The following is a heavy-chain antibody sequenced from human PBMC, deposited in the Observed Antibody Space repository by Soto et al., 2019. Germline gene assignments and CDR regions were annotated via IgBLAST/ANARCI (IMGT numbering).Heavy chain of an antibody. V-gene: IGHV1-2*02. CDR2: INPNSGGT. Sequence: ASVKVSGKGSVYTFSDYYIHRVRQAPGQGLEWMGWINPNSGGTKYAPKFQGGVTMTRDTSITTAYMELSRLRSGDTAVYYCAREPATAKPEGVDFWGQGTLVTVSS. D-gene: IGHD1-1*01. CDR1: VYTFSDYY. J-gene: IGHJ4*02. CDR3: AREPATAKPEGVDF.